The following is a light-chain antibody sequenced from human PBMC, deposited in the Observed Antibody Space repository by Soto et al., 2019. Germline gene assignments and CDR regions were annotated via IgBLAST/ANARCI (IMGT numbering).Light chain of an antibody. V-gene: IGKV1-39*01. CDR3: LQTYSTPRT. Sequence: GDRVTITCRASQSISSYLNWYQQKPGQAPNLLIHAASDLQSGAPSRFSGSGSGTDFALTITGLQPDDFVTYFCLQTYSTPRTFGQGTKVDIK. CDR2: AAS. J-gene: IGKJ1*01. CDR1: QSISSY.